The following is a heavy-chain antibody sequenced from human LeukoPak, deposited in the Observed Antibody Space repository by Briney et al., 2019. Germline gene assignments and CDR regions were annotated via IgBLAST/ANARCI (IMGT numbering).Heavy chain of an antibody. V-gene: IGHV3-23*01. CDR1: GFTFSSYA. J-gene: IGHJ5*02. D-gene: IGHD2-2*01. CDR3: AKGRGFLPAAIGDRFDP. CDR2: ISGSGGST. Sequence: GGSLRLSCAASGFTFSSYAMSWVRQAPGKGLEWVSAISGSGGSTYYADSVKGRFTISRDNSKNTLYLQMNSLRAEDTAVYYCAKGRGFLPAAIGDRFDPWGQGTLVTVSS.